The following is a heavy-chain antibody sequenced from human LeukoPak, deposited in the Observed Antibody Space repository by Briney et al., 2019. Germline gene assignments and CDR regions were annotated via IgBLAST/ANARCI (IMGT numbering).Heavy chain of an antibody. J-gene: IGHJ4*02. Sequence: GESLKISCKGSGYSFTTCWIGWVRQMPGKGLEWMGIIYPGDSDTRYSPSFQGQVTISADKSISTAYLQWSSLRASDTAMYYCASSLVVAGSSVSGFDYWGQGTLVTVSS. CDR1: GYSFTTCW. V-gene: IGHV5-51*01. CDR3: ASSLVVAGSSVSGFDY. CDR2: IYPGDSDT. D-gene: IGHD6-19*01.